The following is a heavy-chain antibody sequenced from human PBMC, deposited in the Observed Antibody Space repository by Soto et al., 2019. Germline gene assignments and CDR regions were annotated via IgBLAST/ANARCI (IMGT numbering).Heavy chain of an antibody. V-gene: IGHV4-34*01. CDR1: GGSFSGYY. D-gene: IGHD1-1*01. Sequence: SETLSLTCAVYGGSFSGYYWSWIRQPPGKGLEWIGEINHSGSTNYNPSLKSRVTISVDTSKNQFSLKLSSVTAADTAVYYCARGGGTGDYWGQGTQVTVSS. CDR2: INHSGST. J-gene: IGHJ4*02. CDR3: ARGGGTGDY.